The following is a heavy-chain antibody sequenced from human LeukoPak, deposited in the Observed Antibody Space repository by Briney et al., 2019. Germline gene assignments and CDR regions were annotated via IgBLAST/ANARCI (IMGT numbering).Heavy chain of an antibody. V-gene: IGHV4-31*03. CDR2: IYYSGST. CDR3: ARVRVAARPDDAFDI. Sequence: SETMSLTCTVSGGSISSGGYYWSWIRQHPGKGLEWIGYIYYSGSTYYNPSLKSRVTISVDTSKNQFSLKLSSVTAADTAVYYCARVRVAARPDDAFDIWGQGTMVTVSS. J-gene: IGHJ3*02. CDR1: GGSISSGGYY. D-gene: IGHD6-6*01.